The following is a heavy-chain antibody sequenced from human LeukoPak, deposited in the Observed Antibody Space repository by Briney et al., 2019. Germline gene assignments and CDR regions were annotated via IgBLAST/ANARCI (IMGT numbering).Heavy chain of an antibody. J-gene: IGHJ3*02. CDR2: IYYSGST. CDR1: GGSISSSRYY. D-gene: IGHD2-2*01. V-gene: IGHV4-39*01. CDR3: ARPLEDQLLPLYAFDI. Sequence: SETLSLTCTVSGGSISSSRYYWGWIRQPPGKGLEWIGSIYYSGSTYYNPSLKSRVTISVDTSKNQFSLKLSSVTAADTAVYYCARPLEDQLLPLYAFDIWGQGAMVTVSS.